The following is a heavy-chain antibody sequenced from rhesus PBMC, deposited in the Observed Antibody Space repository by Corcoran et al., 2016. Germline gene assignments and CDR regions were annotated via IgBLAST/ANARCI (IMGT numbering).Heavy chain of an antibody. V-gene: IGHV4-80*01. CDR2: ISANGDRI. CDR1: GTSVRVYW. Sequence: QVQLLESGPGLVKPSETLSLTCAVSGTSVRVYWWTWIRQAPGKGLEWIGEISANGDRINYTPSLTSRATISKAASKNQFSLKLTSVTAADTAVYHCARWDRGFRFDVWGPGVLVTVSS. J-gene: IGHJ5-1*01. CDR3: ARWDRGFRFDV.